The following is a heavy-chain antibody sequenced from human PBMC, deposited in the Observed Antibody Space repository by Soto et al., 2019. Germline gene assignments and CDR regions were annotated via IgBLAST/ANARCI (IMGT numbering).Heavy chain of an antibody. V-gene: IGHV3-66*01. Sequence: EVQLVESGGGLVQPGGSLRLSCAASGFTVSSNHMNWVRQAPGKGLEWVSIIYSGGSTFYADSVKGRFTISRDNSKNTLYLKMNSLRVGDTAVYYCARGDTAFDYWGQGTLVTVSS. J-gene: IGHJ4*02. CDR3: ARGDTAFDY. D-gene: IGHD5-18*01. CDR1: GFTVSSNH. CDR2: IYSGGST.